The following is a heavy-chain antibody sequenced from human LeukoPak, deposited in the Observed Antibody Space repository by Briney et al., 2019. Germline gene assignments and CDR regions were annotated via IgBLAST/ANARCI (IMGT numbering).Heavy chain of an antibody. CDR3: ARDNAFDF. CDR2: ISSGSSSI. Sequence: GGSLRLSCAASGFKFSSYSMDWVRQAPGKGLEWVSSISSGSSSIYYADSLKGRFTISRDNAKNSLYLQMSSLGAEDTAVYYCARDNAFDFWGQGTVVTVSS. J-gene: IGHJ3*01. CDR1: GFKFSSYS. V-gene: IGHV3-21*01.